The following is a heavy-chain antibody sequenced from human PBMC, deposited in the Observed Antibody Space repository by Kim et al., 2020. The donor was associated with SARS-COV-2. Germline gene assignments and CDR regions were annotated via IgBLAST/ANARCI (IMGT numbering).Heavy chain of an antibody. Sequence: SETLSLTCAVYGGSFSDYYWSWIRQPPGKGLEWIGEINQNGNTNYNPSLKSRVTISLDTSKNQFSLELRSVTAADTAVYYCARVGRFSHISAWSPMDYWGQGTLVTVSS. CDR2: INQNGNT. CDR3: ARVGRFSHISAWSPMDY. CDR1: GGSFSDYY. V-gene: IGHV4-34*01. D-gene: IGHD3-3*01. J-gene: IGHJ4*02.